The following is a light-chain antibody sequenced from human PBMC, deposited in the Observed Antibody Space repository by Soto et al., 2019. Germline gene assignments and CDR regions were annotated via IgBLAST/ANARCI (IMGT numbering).Light chain of an antibody. Sequence: DIQMTQSPYSLSAAVGDRVTIARRASQNINTYLNWYQQKPGKAPKLLMFDAASLQSGVPSRFSGSGSGTEFTLTIRSLQSEDFATYYCQQYNSYWTFGQGTKVDIK. CDR2: DAA. V-gene: IGKV1-5*01. CDR1: QNINTY. J-gene: IGKJ1*01. CDR3: QQYNSYWT.